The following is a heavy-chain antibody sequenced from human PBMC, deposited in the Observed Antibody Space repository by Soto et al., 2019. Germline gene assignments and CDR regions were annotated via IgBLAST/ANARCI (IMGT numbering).Heavy chain of an antibody. V-gene: IGHV3-23*01. CDR3: AKDGEYNWNAEVDYFDY. J-gene: IGHJ4*01. D-gene: IGHD1-20*01. CDR1: GFTFSSYA. CDR2: ISGSGGST. Sequence: GGSLRLSCAASGFTFSSYAMSWVRQAPGKGLEWVSAISGSGGSTYYADSVKGRFTISRDNSKNTLYLQMNSLRAEDTAVYYCAKDGEYNWNAEVDYFDYWGHGTLVTVSS.